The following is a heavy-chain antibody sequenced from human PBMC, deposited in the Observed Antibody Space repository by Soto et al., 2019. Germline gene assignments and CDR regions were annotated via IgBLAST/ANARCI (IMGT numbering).Heavy chain of an antibody. V-gene: IGHV3-48*02. CDR1: GFTFSSYS. Sequence: GGLRLSCAGSGFTFSSYSMNWVRQAPGNGLEWVSYISSCSSTIYYADSVKGRFTISRDNAKNSLYLQMNSLRDEDTAVYYCARDLPPAAIYYYGMDVWGQGTTVTVS. J-gene: IGHJ6*02. CDR3: ARDLPPAAIYYYGMDV. D-gene: IGHD2-2*01. CDR2: ISSCSSTI.